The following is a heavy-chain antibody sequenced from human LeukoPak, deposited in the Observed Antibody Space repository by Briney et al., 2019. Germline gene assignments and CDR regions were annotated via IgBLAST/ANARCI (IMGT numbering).Heavy chain of an antibody. CDR3: ARVTMVRGVITPWHFDY. CDR1: GYTFTSYG. V-gene: IGHV1-18*01. D-gene: IGHD3-10*01. CDR2: TSAYNGNT. Sequence: ASVKVSCKASGYTFTSYGISWVRQAPGQGLEWMGWTSAYNGNTNYAQNLQGRVTMTTDTSTSTAYMELRSLRSDDTAVYYCARVTMVRGVITPWHFDYWGQGTLVTVSS. J-gene: IGHJ4*02.